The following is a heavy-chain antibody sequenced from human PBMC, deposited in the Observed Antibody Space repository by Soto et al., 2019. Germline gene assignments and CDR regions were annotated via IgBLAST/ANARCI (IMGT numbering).Heavy chain of an antibody. J-gene: IGHJ4*02. D-gene: IGHD3-3*01. CDR1: GFPFSSYA. CDR2: ISGSGGST. CDR3: AKDKVGAHYDFWSGCLDY. V-gene: IGHV3-23*01. Sequence: GGSLRLSCAASGFPFSSYAMSWVRQAPGKGLEWVSAISGSGGSTYYADSVKGRFTISRDNSKNTLYLQMNSLRAEDTAVYYCAKDKVGAHYDFWSGCLDYWGQGTLVTVSS.